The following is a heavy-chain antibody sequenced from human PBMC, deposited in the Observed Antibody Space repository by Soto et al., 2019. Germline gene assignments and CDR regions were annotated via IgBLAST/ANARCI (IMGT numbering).Heavy chain of an antibody. J-gene: IGHJ4*02. V-gene: IGHV1-18*04. CDR1: GYTFTSYG. Sequence: SVKVSCKASGYTFTSYGISWVRQAPGQGLEWMGWISAYNGNTNYAQKLQGRVTMTTDTSTSTAYMELRSLRSDDTAVYYCAKGGYCSSTSCYNYLDYWGQGTLVTVSS. CDR2: ISAYNGNT. D-gene: IGHD2-2*02. CDR3: AKGGYCSSTSCYNYLDY.